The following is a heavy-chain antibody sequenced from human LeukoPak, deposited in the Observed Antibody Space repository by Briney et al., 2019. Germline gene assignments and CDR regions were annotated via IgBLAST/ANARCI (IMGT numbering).Heavy chain of an antibody. Sequence: ASVKVSCKASGYTFTGYYMHWVRQAPGQGLEWMGWINPSSGGTNYAQKFQGRVTMTRDTSISTAYMELSRLRSDDTAVYYCAREGGSSGWDYEELNYWGQGTLVTVSS. D-gene: IGHD6-19*01. V-gene: IGHV1-2*02. CDR3: AREGGSSGWDYEELNY. CDR2: INPSSGGT. CDR1: GYTFTGYY. J-gene: IGHJ4*02.